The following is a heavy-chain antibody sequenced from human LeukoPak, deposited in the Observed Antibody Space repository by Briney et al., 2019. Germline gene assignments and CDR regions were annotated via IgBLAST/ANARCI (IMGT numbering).Heavy chain of an antibody. Sequence: GGSLSLSCAASGFAFSTYSIDWVRQAPGKGLEWLSYISSSSSTIYYADSVKGRFTISRDNSKNTLYLQMNSLRAEDTAVYYCAKVRGSSWYNDYWGQGTRVTVSS. D-gene: IGHD6-13*01. V-gene: IGHV3-48*01. CDR1: GFAFSTYS. J-gene: IGHJ4*02. CDR3: AKVRGSSWYNDY. CDR2: ISSSSSTI.